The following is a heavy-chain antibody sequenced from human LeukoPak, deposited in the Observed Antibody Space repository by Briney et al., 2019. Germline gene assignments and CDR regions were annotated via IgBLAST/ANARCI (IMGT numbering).Heavy chain of an antibody. D-gene: IGHD5-24*01. V-gene: IGHV3-20*04. Sequence: GGSLRLSCAASGFTFDDYGMSWVRQAPGKGLEWVSGINWNGGSTGYADSVKGRFTISRDNAKNSLYLQMNSLRAEDTALYYCARESGNGYNLYLDYWGQGTLVTVSS. CDR3: ARESGNGYNLYLDY. J-gene: IGHJ4*02. CDR1: GFTFDDYG. CDR2: INWNGGST.